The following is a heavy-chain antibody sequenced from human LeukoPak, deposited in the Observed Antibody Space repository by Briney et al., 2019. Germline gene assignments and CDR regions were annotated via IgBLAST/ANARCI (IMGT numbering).Heavy chain of an antibody. CDR1: GFTFSSYA. V-gene: IGHV3-23*01. J-gene: IGHJ4*02. Sequence: EGSLRLSCAASGFTFSSYAMSWVRQAPGKRLEWVAATSGSGVNSYYADSVRGRFTISRDNSQNTLYLQMDSLRAEDTALYYCAKEYSGYDLDYWCQGTLVTVSS. D-gene: IGHD5-12*01. CDR2: TSGSGVNS. CDR3: AKEYSGYDLDY.